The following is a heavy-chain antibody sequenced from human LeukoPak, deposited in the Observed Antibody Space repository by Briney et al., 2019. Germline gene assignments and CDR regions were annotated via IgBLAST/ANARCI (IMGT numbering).Heavy chain of an antibody. Sequence: SETLSLTCTVYGGCFSNYYWNWIRQPPGKGLEWIGKISHSGSTNYNPSLKSRVTISLDTSKNQFSLKLSSVTAAETAVYYFATEFGEPSHSFDYWGQGALVTVSS. J-gene: IGHJ4*02. D-gene: IGHD3-10*01. CDR2: ISHSGST. V-gene: IGHV4-34*01. CDR3: ATEFGEPSHSFDY. CDR1: GGCFSNYY.